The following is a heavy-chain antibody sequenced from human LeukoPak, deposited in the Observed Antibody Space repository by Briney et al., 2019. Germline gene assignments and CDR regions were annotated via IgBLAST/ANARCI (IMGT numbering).Heavy chain of an antibody. V-gene: IGHV4-31*03. J-gene: IGHJ4*02. Sequence: SRTLSLTCTVSGGSISSGGYYWSWIRQHPGKGLEWIGYIYYSGSTYYNPSLKSRVTISVDTSKNQFSLKLSSVTAADTAVYYCARTRPNYDLIYYFDYWGQGTLVTVSS. CDR2: IYYSGST. CDR3: ARTRPNYDLIYYFDY. CDR1: GGSISSGGYY. D-gene: IGHD3-3*01.